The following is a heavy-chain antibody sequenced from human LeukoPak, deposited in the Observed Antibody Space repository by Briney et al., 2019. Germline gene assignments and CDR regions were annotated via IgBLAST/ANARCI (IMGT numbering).Heavy chain of an antibody. V-gene: IGHV4-39*01. CDR1: GGSISSNSYC. Sequence: PSETLSLTCTVSGGSISSNSYCWGWIRQPPGKGLDWIVCIYYSGSTYYNPSLKGRVTISVDTSKNQFSLKLSSVTAAATAVYYRASVKMATSCWGQGTLVTVSS. D-gene: IGHD5-24*01. CDR3: ASVKMATSC. CDR2: IYYSGST. J-gene: IGHJ4*02.